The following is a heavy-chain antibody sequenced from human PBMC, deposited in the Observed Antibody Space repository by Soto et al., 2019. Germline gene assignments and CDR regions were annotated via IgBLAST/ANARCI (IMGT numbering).Heavy chain of an antibody. J-gene: IGHJ5*02. CDR2: IWYDGSNK. V-gene: IGHV3-33*01. CDR1: GFTFSSYG. D-gene: IGHD3-10*01. CDR3: ARHPLGTSITMVRGPSDWFDP. Sequence: GGSLRLSCAASGFTFSSYGMHWVRQAPGKGLEWVAVIWYDGSNKYYADSVKGRFTISRDNSKNTLYLQMNSLRAEDTAVYYCARHPLGTSITMVRGPSDWFDPWGRGTLVTVSS.